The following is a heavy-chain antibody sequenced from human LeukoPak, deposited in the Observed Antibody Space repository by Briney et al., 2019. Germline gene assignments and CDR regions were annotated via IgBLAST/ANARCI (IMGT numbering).Heavy chain of an antibody. CDR1: GGTFSIYA. CDR2: IIPMFGTA. D-gene: IGHD2-21*01. CDR3: ARDSSEFRSLIPH. V-gene: IGHV1-69*01. Sequence: ASVTVSFTASGGTFSIYAISWVRPAPGRGLEWMGGIIPMFGTAKYAQKFQGRVTITADESTSTAYMELRSLRSEDTAVYYCARDSSEFRSLIPHWGQGTLVTVSS. J-gene: IGHJ1*01.